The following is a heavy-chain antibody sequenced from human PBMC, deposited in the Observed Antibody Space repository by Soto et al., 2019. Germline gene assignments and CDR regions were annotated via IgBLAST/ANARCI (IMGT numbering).Heavy chain of an antibody. V-gene: IGHV4-59*01. Sequence: SETLSLTCTVSGGSISRFYWNWIRQPPGKGLEWIGYIYYSGSTNYNPSLKSRVTISVDTSKNQFSLKLSSVTAADTAVYYCARDQGSGSYYGWFDPWGQGTLVPVSS. CDR2: IYYSGST. CDR3: ARDQGSGSYYGWFDP. CDR1: GGSISRFY. J-gene: IGHJ5*02. D-gene: IGHD3-10*01.